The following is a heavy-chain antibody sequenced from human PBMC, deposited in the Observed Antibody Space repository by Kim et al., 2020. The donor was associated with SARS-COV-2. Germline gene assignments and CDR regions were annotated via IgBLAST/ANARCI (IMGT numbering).Heavy chain of an antibody. V-gene: IGHV3-48*02. CDR1: GFTFSSYS. J-gene: IGHJ4*02. CDR3: ARDPFPGQRGG. D-gene: IGHD6-25*01. Sequence: GGSLRLSCAASGFTFSSYSMNWVRQAPGKGLEWVSYISSSSTIYYADSVKGRFTISRDNAKNSLYLQMNSLRDEDTAVYYCARDPFPGQRGGWGQGTLVTVSS. CDR2: ISSSSTI.